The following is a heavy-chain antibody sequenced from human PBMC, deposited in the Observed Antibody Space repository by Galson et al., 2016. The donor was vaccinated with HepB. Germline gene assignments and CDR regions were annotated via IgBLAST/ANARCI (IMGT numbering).Heavy chain of an antibody. CDR3: ARDVFEENYNFDC. J-gene: IGHJ4*02. V-gene: IGHV3-48*02. Sequence: SLRLSCAASGFSISTYSMNWVRQAPGKGLEWVSYISSSSRTNYYADSVKGRFTISRDNAKNSLSLQMNSLRDEDTAVYYCARDVFEENYNFDCWGQGTLVTVSS. CDR2: ISSSSRTN. D-gene: IGHD5-24*01. CDR1: GFSISTYS.